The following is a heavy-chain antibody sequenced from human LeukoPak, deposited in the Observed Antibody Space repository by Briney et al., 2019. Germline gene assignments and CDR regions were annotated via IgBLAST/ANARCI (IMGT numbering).Heavy chain of an antibody. CDR2: ITGSGGNT. D-gene: IGHD6-13*01. CDR1: VFIFSSYS. Sequence: GGSLRLSCAASVFIFSSYSMSWVRQAPGKGLEWVSVITGSGGNTYYADSVKGRFTISKDNSKNTVYLQMSILRVDDTAVYYCAKAASSSWPSYYYGMDVWGQGTTVTVSS. CDR3: AKAASSSWPSYYYGMDV. J-gene: IGHJ6*02. V-gene: IGHV3-23*01.